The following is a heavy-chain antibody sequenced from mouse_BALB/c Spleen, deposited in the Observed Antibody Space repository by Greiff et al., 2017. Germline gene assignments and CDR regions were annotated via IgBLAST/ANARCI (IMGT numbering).Heavy chain of an antibody. CDR1: GYTFTDYA. Sequence: QVQLQQSGPELVRPGVSVKIPCKGSGYTFTDYAMHWVKQSHAKSLEWIGVISTYYGNTNYNQKFKGKATMTVDKSSSTAYMELARLTSEDSAIYYCARGGNYDSLAYWGQGTLVTVSA. J-gene: IGHJ3*01. D-gene: IGHD2-1*01. CDR3: ARGGNYDSLAY. V-gene: IGHV1-67*01. CDR2: ISTYYGNT.